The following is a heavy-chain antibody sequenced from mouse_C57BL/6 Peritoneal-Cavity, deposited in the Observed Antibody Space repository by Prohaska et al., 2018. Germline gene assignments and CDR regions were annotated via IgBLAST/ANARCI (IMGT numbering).Heavy chain of an antibody. CDR3: ARYDGYYYYAMDY. J-gene: IGHJ4*01. Sequence: QVQLQQSGPELVRPGVSVKISCKGSGYTFTDYAMHWVKQSHAKSLEWIGVISTYYGDASYNQKLKDKATMTVDKSSSTAYMELARLTSEDSAVYYCARYDGYYYYAMDYWGQGTSVTVSS. D-gene: IGHD2-3*01. V-gene: IGHV1-67*01. CDR1: GYTFTDYA. CDR2: ISTYYGDA.